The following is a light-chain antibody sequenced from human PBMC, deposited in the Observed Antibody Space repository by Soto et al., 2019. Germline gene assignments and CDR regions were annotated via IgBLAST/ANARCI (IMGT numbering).Light chain of an antibody. CDR3: QHYDDLPLT. V-gene: IGKV1-33*01. J-gene: IGKJ4*01. CDR2: DAS. Sequence: DIQMTQSPSSLSASVGDRVTITCQASHDISNYLNWYQQKPGKAPQLLIYDASNLETGAPSRFSGNGSGTDFTFTISSLQPEDTATYYCQHYDDLPLTFGGGTRVEI. CDR1: HDISNY.